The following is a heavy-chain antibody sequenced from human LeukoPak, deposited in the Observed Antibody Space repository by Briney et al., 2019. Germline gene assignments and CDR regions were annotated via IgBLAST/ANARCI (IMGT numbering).Heavy chain of an antibody. D-gene: IGHD1-26*01. CDR3: ARDYGATGY. CDR2: IQYDGRTK. Sequence: GGSLRLSCVVSGPTFSGSGMHWVRQAPGKGLEWVTFIQYDGRTKYYTDSVKGRFTISRDNAKNSLYLQMNSLRAEDTAVYYCARDYGATGYWGQGTLVTVSS. V-gene: IGHV3-30*02. CDR1: GPTFSGSG. J-gene: IGHJ4*02.